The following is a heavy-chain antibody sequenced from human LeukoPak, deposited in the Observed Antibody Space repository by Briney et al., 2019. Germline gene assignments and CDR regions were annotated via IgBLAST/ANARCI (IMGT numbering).Heavy chain of an antibody. CDR1: GGTFSSYA. CDR2: MNPNSGNT. CDR3: ARISSGWYGNWFDP. Sequence: ASVKVSCKASGGTFSSYAISWVRQAPGQGLEWMGWMNPNSGNTGYAQKFQGRVTMTRNTSISTAYMELSSLRSEDTAVYYCARISSGWYGNWFDPWGQGTLVTVSS. D-gene: IGHD6-19*01. V-gene: IGHV1-8*02. J-gene: IGHJ5*02.